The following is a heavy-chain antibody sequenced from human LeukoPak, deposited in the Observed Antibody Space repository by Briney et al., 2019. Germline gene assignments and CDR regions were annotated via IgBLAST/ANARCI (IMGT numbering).Heavy chain of an antibody. D-gene: IGHD6-13*01. CDR2: IYYSGST. CDR1: GGSISSSSYY. CDR3: ASSSWYPALDY. J-gene: IGHJ4*02. V-gene: IGHV4-39*01. Sequence: SETLSLTCTVSGGSISSSSYYWGWIRQPPGKGLEWIGSIYYSGSTYYNPSLKSRVTISVDTSKNQFSLKLSSVTAADTAVYYCASSSWYPALDYWGQGTLVTVSS.